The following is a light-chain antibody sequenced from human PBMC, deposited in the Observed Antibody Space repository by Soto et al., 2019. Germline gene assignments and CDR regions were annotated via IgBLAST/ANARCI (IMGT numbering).Light chain of an antibody. CDR3: MSFIDSTSTHWV. CDR1: SSDVGHPYNY. V-gene: IGLV2-14*03. Sequence: QSALTQPASVSGSPGQSITISCTGTSSDVGHPYNYVSWYQQHPGKAPKLLIFKVSNRPSGISGRFSGSKSSNTASLTISGLQAEDEADYYCMSFIDSTSTHWVLGGGTKLTVL. CDR2: KVS. J-gene: IGLJ3*02.